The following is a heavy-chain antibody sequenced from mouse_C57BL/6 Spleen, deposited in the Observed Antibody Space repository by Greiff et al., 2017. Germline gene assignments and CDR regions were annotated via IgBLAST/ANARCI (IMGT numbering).Heavy chain of an antibody. Sequence: QVQLQQPGAELVKPGASVKMSCKASGYTFTSYWITWVKQRPGQGLEWIGEIYPGSGSTNYNEKFKSKATLTVDTSSSTAYMQLSSLTSEDSAVYYCARLYYEGPGLAYWGQGTLVTVSA. CDR3: ARLYYEGPGLAY. CDR2: IYPGSGST. D-gene: IGHD2-4*01. J-gene: IGHJ3*01. V-gene: IGHV1-55*01. CDR1: GYTFTSYW.